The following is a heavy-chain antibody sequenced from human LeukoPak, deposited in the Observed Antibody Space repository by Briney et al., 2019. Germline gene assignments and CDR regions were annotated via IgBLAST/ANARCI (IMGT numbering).Heavy chain of an antibody. V-gene: IGHV4-39*07. CDR3: ARDNIVVVVAATLDAFDI. D-gene: IGHD2-15*01. Sequence: SETLSLTCTVSGGSISSSSYYWGWIRQPRGKGLEWIGSIYYSGSTYYNPSLKSRVTISVDTSKNQFYLKLSSVTAADTAVYYCARDNIVVVVAATLDAFDIWGQGTMVTVSS. CDR1: GGSISSSSYY. CDR2: IYYSGST. J-gene: IGHJ3*02.